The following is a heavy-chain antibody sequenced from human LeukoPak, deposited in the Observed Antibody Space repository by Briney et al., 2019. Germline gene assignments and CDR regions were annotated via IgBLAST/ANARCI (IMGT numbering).Heavy chain of an antibody. CDR3: ARGHSEGYFDWFDP. Sequence: GGSLRLSCAASGFTFSSYEMNWVRQAPGKGLDWVSYISTSGSTIYYADSVKGRFTISRDNAKNSLYLQMNSLRAEDTAVYYCARGHSEGYFDWFDPWGQGTLVTVSS. CDR2: ISTSGSTI. V-gene: IGHV3-48*03. D-gene: IGHD6-13*01. J-gene: IGHJ5*02. CDR1: GFTFSSYE.